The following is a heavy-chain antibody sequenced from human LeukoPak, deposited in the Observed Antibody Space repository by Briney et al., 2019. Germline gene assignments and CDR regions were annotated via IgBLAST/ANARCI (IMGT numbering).Heavy chain of an antibody. J-gene: IGHJ4*02. CDR3: ARDLSYSSSWPLANY. CDR1: GGSISSSSYY. D-gene: IGHD6-13*01. V-gene: IGHV4-39*07. CDR2: IYYSGST. Sequence: SETLSLTCTVSGGSISSSSYYWGWIRQPPGKGLEWIGSIYYSGSTYYNPSLKSRVTISVDRSKNQFSLKLSSVTAADTAVYYCARDLSYSSSWPLANYWGQGTLVTVSS.